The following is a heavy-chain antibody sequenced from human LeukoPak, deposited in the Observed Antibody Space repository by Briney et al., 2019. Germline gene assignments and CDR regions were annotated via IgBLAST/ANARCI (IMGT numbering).Heavy chain of an antibody. CDR3: AKIAVAAYYFDY. D-gene: IGHD6-19*01. V-gene: IGHV3-30*18. CDR2: ISYDGSNK. CDR1: GFTFSSYG. Sequence: PGRSLRLSCAASGFTFSSYGMHWVRQAPGKGLEWVAVISYDGSNKYYADSVKGRFTISRDNSKNTLYLQMNSLRAEDTAVYYCAKIAVAAYYFDYWGQGTLVTVSS. J-gene: IGHJ4*02.